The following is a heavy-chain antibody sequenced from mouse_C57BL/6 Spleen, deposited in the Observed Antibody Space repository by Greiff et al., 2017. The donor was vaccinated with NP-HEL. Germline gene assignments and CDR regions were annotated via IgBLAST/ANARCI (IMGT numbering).Heavy chain of an antibody. CDR3: ARGSDYDDGYYFDY. CDR1: GYTFTDYN. CDR2: INPNNGGT. Sequence: EVQLQQSGPELVKPGASVKMSCKASGYTFTDYNMHWVKQSHGKSLEWIGYINPNNGGTSYNQKFKGKATLTVNKSSSTAYMALRSLTSEDSAVYYCARGSDYDDGYYFDYWGQGTTLTVSS. V-gene: IGHV1-22*01. D-gene: IGHD2-4*01. J-gene: IGHJ2*01.